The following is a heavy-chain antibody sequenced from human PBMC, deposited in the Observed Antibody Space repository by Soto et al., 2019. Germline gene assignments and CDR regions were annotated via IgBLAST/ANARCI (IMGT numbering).Heavy chain of an antibody. CDR3: VREDWHRFDS. Sequence: PGGSLRLSCAASGFMFSAYWMSWVRHDPGKGLGWVATISGGASDKFYVDSVKGRFTISRDDSKNTLYLQMNSLRDEDTAVYYCVREDWHRFDSWGQGTLVTVSS. CDR1: GFMFSAYW. J-gene: IGHJ4*02. D-gene: IGHD2-21*01. CDR2: ISGGASDK. V-gene: IGHV3-7*01.